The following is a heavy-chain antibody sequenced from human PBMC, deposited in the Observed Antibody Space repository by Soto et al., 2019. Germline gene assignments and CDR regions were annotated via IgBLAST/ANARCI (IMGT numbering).Heavy chain of an antibody. V-gene: IGHV3-21*01. Sequence: EVQLVESGGGLVKPGGSLRLSCAASGFTFSSYSMNWVRQAPGKGLEWVSSISSSSSYIYYADSVKGRFTISRDNAKNSLYLQMNSLRAEDTAVYYCAREQAQWLAYAVDYWGQGTLVTVSS. D-gene: IGHD6-19*01. CDR3: AREQAQWLAYAVDY. CDR2: ISSSSSYI. J-gene: IGHJ4*02. CDR1: GFTFSSYS.